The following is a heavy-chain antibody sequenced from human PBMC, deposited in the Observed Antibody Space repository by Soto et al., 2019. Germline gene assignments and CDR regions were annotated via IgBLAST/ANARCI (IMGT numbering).Heavy chain of an antibody. CDR2: IYHSGGT. CDR3: ARLTYYYDSSGYYFPLYFDY. D-gene: IGHD3-22*01. CDR1: GGSISSGGYS. V-gene: IGHV4-30-2*01. Sequence: TLSLTCAVSGGSISSGGYSWSWIRQPPGKGLEWIGYIYHSGGTYYNPSLKGRVTISVDRSKNQFSLKLSSVTAADTAVYYCARLTYYYDSSGYYFPLYFDYWGQGTLVTVSS. J-gene: IGHJ4*02.